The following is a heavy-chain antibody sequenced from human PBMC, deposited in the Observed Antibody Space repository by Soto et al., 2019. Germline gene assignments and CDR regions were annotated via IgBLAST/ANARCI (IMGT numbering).Heavy chain of an antibody. D-gene: IGHD6-13*01. J-gene: IGHJ4*02. CDR3: ARSLHIEAAGTDFDY. CDR1: GYTFTSYA. Sequence: GASVKVSCKASGYTFTSYAMHWVRQAPGQRLEWMGWINAGNGNTKYSQKFQGRVTITRDTSASTAYMELSSLRSEDTAVYYCARSLHIEAAGTDFDYWGQGTLVTVSS. V-gene: IGHV1-3*01. CDR2: INAGNGNT.